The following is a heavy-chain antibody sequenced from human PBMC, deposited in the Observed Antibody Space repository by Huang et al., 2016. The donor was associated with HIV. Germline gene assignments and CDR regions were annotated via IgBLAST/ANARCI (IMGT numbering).Heavy chain of an antibody. Sequence: QVHLEESGGGVVQPGRPLRLSCTASGFMFRTFGIDWVRQAPGKRLEWGAGISNDGSRKYYVDSVKGRFTISRDNSKNIVYLQMNSLRPEDTAVYYCAKPSGDYEFFDFWGQGTVVTVSS. CDR1: GFMFRTFG. D-gene: IGHD4-17*01. V-gene: IGHV3-30*18. CDR3: AKPSGDYEFFDF. J-gene: IGHJ4*02. CDR2: ISNDGSRK.